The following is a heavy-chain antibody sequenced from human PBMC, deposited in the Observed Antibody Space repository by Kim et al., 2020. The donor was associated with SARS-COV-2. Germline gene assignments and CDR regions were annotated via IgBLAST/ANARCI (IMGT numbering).Heavy chain of an antibody. CDR2: GVAT. CDR3: AKTGQLDY. J-gene: IGHJ4*02. Sequence: GVATYSAGSVRGRFTISRDNSKNTLSLQMNSLRAEDTALYYCAKTGQLDYWGQGTLVTVSS. V-gene: IGHV3-23*01. D-gene: IGHD6-13*01.